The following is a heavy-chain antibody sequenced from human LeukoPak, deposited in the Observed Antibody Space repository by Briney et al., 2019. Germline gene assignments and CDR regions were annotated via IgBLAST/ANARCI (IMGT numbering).Heavy chain of an antibody. J-gene: IGHJ6*02. CDR1: GGSITSYY. Sequence: SETLSLTCTVSGGSITSYYWSWIRQPPGKGLEWIGYVSHSGSTNYNPSLKSRVTISVDTSKNQFSLSLSSVTAADTAVYYCARITFVVEGYGMDVWGQGTTVTVSS. CDR2: VSHSGST. CDR3: ARITFVVEGYGMDV. D-gene: IGHD2-21*01. V-gene: IGHV4-4*09.